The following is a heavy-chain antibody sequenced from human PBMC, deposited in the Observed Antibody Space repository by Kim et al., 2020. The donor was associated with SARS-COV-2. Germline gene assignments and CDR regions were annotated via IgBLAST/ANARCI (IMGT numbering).Heavy chain of an antibody. D-gene: IGHD1-1*01. CDR2: ISSSSSYT. Sequence: GGSLRLSCAASGFTFSDYYMSWIRQAPGKGLEWVSYISSSSSYTNYADSVKGRFTISRDNAKNSLYLQMNSLRAEDTAVYYCARDRTESPFGTLPQGYYYYYGMDVWGQGTTVTVSS. V-gene: IGHV3-11*05. CDR1: GFTFSDYY. CDR3: ARDRTESPFGTLPQGYYYYYGMDV. J-gene: IGHJ6*02.